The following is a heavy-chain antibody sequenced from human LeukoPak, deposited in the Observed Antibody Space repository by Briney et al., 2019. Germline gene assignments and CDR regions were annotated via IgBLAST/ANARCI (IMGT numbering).Heavy chain of an antibody. V-gene: IGHV3-30*18. CDR2: ISYDGSNK. J-gene: IGHJ4*02. Sequence: GGSLRLSCAASGFTFSSYGTHWVRQAPGKGLEWVAVISYDGSNKYYADSVKGRFTISRDNSKNTLYLQMNSLRAEDTAVYYCAKTSVDDFWSGYYGASLFDYWGQGTLVTVSS. D-gene: IGHD3-3*01. CDR3: AKTSVDDFWSGYYGASLFDY. CDR1: GFTFSSYG.